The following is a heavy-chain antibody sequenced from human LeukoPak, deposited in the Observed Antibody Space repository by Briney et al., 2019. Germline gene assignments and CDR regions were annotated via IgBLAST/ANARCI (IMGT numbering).Heavy chain of an antibody. V-gene: IGHV3-48*02. D-gene: IGHD6-19*01. CDR3: ARAYSSGYDY. CDR1: GFTFGSYS. J-gene: IGHJ4*02. CDR2: ISSSSSTI. Sequence: GGSLRLSRAASGFTFGSYSMNWVRQAPGKGLEWVSYISSSSSTIYYADSVKGRFTISRVNAKNSLYLQMNSLRDEETAVYYCARAYSSGYDYWGQGTLVTVSS.